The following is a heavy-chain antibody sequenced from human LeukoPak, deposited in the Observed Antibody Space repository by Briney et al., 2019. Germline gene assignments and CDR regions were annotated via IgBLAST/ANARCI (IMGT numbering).Heavy chain of an antibody. D-gene: IGHD1-26*01. Sequence: SETLSLTCTISDDSISNSRYFWAWIRQSPGKGLEWLASINYSGRTYYNPSLNSRLTISVDTAKRQFSLKLTSVTAADTALYYCARDIDDVGALLDFWGQGTLVTDSS. J-gene: IGHJ4*02. CDR1: DDSISNSRYF. CDR2: INYSGRT. V-gene: IGHV4-39*07. CDR3: ARDIDDVGALLDF.